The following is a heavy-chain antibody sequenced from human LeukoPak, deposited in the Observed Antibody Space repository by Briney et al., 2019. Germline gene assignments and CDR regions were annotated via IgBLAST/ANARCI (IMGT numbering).Heavy chain of an antibody. V-gene: IGHV3-30*02. CDR2: IRFDSTNY. D-gene: IGHD3-10*01. J-gene: IGHJ4*02. CDR1: GFTFKYYG. CDR3: AKVAKYYYGSETYYFFEQ. Sequence: GGSLRLSCEASGFTFKYYGMHWVRQAPGKGLEWVAFIRFDSTNYYYADSVKGRFTISRDNARNSLELQMNSLRVEDTAVYYCAKVAKYYYGSETYYFFEQWGQGTPVTASS.